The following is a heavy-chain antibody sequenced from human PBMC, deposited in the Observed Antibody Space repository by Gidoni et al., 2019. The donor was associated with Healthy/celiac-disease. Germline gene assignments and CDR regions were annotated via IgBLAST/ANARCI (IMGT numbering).Heavy chain of an antibody. D-gene: IGHD3-9*01. CDR2: INPSGGRT. CDR3: ARAEYYDIFSGGNPFDY. J-gene: IGHJ4*02. Sequence: QVQLVQSGAEVKKPGASVTVSCKASGYTFTSSYMHWVRQAPGQGLAWMGIINPSGGRTSYAQKFQGRVTMTRDTSTSTVYMELSSLRSEDTAVYYCARAEYYDIFSGGNPFDYWGQGTLVTVSS. CDR1: GYTFTSSY. V-gene: IGHV1-46*01.